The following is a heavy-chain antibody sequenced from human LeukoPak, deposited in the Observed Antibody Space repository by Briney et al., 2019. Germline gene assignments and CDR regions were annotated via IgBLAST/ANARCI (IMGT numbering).Heavy chain of an antibody. CDR1: GGTFSSYA. V-gene: IGHV1-69*04. Sequence: SVKVSCKASGGTFSSYAISWVRQAPGQGLEWMGRITPMLGLANYVQKFQGRVTITADESTSTAYMELSSLRSEDTAVYYCASGIVGARVLGYWGQGTLVTVSS. J-gene: IGHJ4*02. CDR3: ASGIVGARVLGY. D-gene: IGHD1-26*01. CDR2: ITPMLGLA.